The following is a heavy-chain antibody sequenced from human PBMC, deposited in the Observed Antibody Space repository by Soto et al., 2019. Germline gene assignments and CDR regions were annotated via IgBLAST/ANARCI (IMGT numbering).Heavy chain of an antibody. J-gene: IGHJ4*02. CDR2: ISYDGSNK. D-gene: IGHD2-21*02. CDR3: ARDAVTAILVY. Sequence: QVQLVESGGGVVQPGRSLRLSCAASGFTFSSYAMHWVRQAPGKGLEWVAVISYDGSNKYYADSVKGRFTISRDNSKNTLYLQMNSLRAEDTAVYYCARDAVTAILVYWGQGTLVTVSS. V-gene: IGHV3-30-3*01. CDR1: GFTFSSYA.